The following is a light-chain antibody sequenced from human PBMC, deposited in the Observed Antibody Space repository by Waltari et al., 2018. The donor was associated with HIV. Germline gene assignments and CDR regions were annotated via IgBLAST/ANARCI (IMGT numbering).Light chain of an antibody. V-gene: IGLV1-44*01. J-gene: IGLJ2*01. CDR3: AAWDDSLRGV. CDR2: SNN. Sequence: QSVLTQPPSASGTPGQRVTISCSGSSSNIGSNTVNWYQQLPGTAPKLLIYSNNRRPSGIPDRCSGSKSGTSASLAISGLQSEDEAEYYCAAWDDSLRGVFGGGTKLTVL. CDR1: SSNIGSNT.